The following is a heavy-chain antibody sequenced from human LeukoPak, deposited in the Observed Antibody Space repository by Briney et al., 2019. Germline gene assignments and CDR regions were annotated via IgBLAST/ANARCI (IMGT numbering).Heavy chain of an antibody. CDR1: GFTFSSYS. V-gene: IGHV3-21*01. J-gene: IGHJ4*02. Sequence: GGSLRLSCAASGFTFSSYSMNWVRQAPGKGLEWVSSISSSSSYIYYADSVKGRFTISRDNAKNSLYLQVNSLRAEDTAVYYCARDFAVRGAPSDYWGQGTLVTVSS. CDR3: ARDFAVRGAPSDY. CDR2: ISSSSSYI. D-gene: IGHD3-10*01.